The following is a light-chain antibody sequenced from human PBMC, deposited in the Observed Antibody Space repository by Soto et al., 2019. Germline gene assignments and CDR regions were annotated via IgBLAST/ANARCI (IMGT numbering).Light chain of an antibody. CDR1: SSDVGSYNL. CDR2: EGS. Sequence: QYVLTQPASVSGSPGQSITISCTGTSSDVGSYNLVSWYQQHPGKAPKLMIYEGSKRPSGVSNRFSGSKSGNTVSLTISGLQAEDEADYYCCSYAGSSTPYVFGTGTKVTVL. J-gene: IGLJ1*01. CDR3: CSYAGSSTPYV. V-gene: IGLV2-23*01.